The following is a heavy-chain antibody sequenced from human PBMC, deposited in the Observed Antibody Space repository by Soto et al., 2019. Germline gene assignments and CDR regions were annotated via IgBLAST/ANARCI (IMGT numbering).Heavy chain of an antibody. CDR1: GFSFTANW. D-gene: IGHD3-10*01. CDR2: IYPGDSAT. V-gene: IGHV5-51*01. J-gene: IGHJ5*01. CDR3: ARAVTIGRGVTPPRFDP. Sequence: EVQLVQSGPEVKKPGESLKISCKGSGFSFTANWIGWVRRLPGNVLEWMGMIYPGDSATRYSPSLHGQVTTSADNSITPSYLHGSRVKASDSAMYYRARAVTIGRGVTPPRFDPWGKGTLVNV.